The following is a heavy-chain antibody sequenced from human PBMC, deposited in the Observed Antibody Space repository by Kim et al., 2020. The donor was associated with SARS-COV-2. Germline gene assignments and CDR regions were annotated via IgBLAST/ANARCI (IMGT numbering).Heavy chain of an antibody. CDR2: ITGNGADT. J-gene: IGHJ4*01. Sequence: LEWVSSITGNGADTSHADSVKRRFTISRDNSMNTLSLQMISLEVEDTAIYYCARASGGYYETSGYPFDYWGHGTLVTVSP. V-gene: IGHV3-23*01. CDR3: ARASGGYYETSGYPFDY. D-gene: IGHD3-16*01.